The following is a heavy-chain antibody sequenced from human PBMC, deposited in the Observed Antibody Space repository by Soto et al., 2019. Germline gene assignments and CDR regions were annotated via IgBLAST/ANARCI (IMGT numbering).Heavy chain of an antibody. CDR2: ISSNGGTT. CDR3: VRRVSGNYDY. D-gene: IGHD1-7*01. V-gene: IGHV3-64*01. CDR1: GFTFSSYD. Sequence: EVQLAESGGGMVQPGGSLRLSCVASGFTFSSYDMHWVRQAQGKGLEYGSSISSNGGTTYYGNSVKGRFTISRDKSKNTQYLQVGSLRAEDMAVYYCVRRVSGNYDYWGQGTLVTVSS. J-gene: IGHJ4*02.